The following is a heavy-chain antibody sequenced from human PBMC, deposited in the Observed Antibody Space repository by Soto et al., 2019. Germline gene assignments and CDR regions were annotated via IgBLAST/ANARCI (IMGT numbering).Heavy chain of an antibody. J-gene: IGHJ5*02. V-gene: IGHV3-23*01. D-gene: IGHD5-12*01. CDR2: ISGSGGST. CDR3: ASLGQGWLQLMRT. Sequence: GGSLRLSCVASGFTFSTYGMTWVRQAPGKGLEWVSAISGSGGSTYYADSVKGRFTISRDNSKNTLYLQMNSLRVEDTAVYYCASLGQGWLQLMRTWGQGTLVTVSS. CDR1: GFTFSTYG.